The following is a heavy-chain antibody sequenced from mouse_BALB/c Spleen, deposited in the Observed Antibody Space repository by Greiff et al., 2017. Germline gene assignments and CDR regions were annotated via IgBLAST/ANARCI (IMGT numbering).Heavy chain of an antibody. CDR1: GFTFSSYT. CDR2: ISNGGGST. Sequence: EVKVVESGGGLVQPGGSLKLSCAASGFTFSSYTMSWVRQTPEKRLEWVAYISNGGGSTYYPDTVKGRFTISRDNAKNTLYLQMSSLKSEDTAMYYCARRSRGAMDYWGQGTSVTVSS. J-gene: IGHJ4*01. CDR3: ARRSRGAMDY. V-gene: IGHV5-12-2*01.